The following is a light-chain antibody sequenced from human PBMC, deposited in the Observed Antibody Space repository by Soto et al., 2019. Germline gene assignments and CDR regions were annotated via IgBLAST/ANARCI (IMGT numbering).Light chain of an antibody. CDR3: CSYAGSSTFYV. J-gene: IGLJ1*01. V-gene: IGLV2-23*03. CDR2: EGS. CDR1: SSDVGSYNL. Sequence: QSVLTQPASVSGSPGQSITISCTGTSSDVGSYNLVSWYQQHPGKAPKLMIYEGSKRPSGVSNRFSGSKSGNTASLTISGLQAEDEADYYCCSYAGSSTFYVFGTGTKVIAL.